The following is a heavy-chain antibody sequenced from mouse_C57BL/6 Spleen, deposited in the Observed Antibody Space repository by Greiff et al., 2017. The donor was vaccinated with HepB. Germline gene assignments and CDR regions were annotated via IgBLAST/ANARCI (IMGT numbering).Heavy chain of an antibody. Sequence: EVMLVESGAELVKPGASVKLSCTASGFNIKDYYMHWVKQRTEQGLEWIGRIDPEDGETKYAPKFQGKATITADTSSNTAYLQLSSLTSEDTAVYYCARDYYGSSSYYYAMDYWGQGTSVTVSS. V-gene: IGHV14-2*01. CDR2: IDPEDGET. J-gene: IGHJ4*01. D-gene: IGHD1-1*01. CDR3: ARDYYGSSSYYYAMDY. CDR1: GFNIKDYY.